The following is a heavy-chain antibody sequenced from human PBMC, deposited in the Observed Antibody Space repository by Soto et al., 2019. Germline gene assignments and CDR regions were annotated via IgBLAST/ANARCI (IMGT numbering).Heavy chain of an antibody. CDR1: GDSVSIYSGA. CDR2: TYYRSKWYN. D-gene: IGHD3-22*01. V-gene: IGHV6-1*01. Sequence: PSQPLSLTCVISGDSVSIYSGAWNWIRQSPSRGLEWLGRTYYRSKWYNDYAVSVKSRITINPDTSKNQFSLHLNSVTPEDTAVYYCARISHDSSPPWGQGTMVTVSS. CDR3: ARISHDSSPP. J-gene: IGHJ3*01.